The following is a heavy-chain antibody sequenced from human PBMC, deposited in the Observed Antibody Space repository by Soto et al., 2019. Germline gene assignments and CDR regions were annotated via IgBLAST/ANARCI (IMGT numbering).Heavy chain of an antibody. V-gene: IGHV1-18*01. J-gene: IGHJ4*02. CDR1: GYTFTSYG. CDR2: ISAYNGNT. Sequence: QVQLVQSGAEVKKPGASVKVSCKASGYTFTSYGISWVRQAPGQGLEWMGWISAYNGNTNYAQKLQGRVTMTTDTSTSTAYMELRSLRSDDTAVYYCARDQNVLLWFGELSSFDYWGQGPLVTVSS. CDR3: ARDQNVLLWFGELSSFDY. D-gene: IGHD3-10*01.